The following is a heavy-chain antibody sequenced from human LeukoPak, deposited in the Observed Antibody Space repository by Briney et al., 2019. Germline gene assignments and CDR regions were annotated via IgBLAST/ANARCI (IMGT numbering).Heavy chain of an antibody. CDR2: IYHSGST. D-gene: IGHD2-21*01. CDR1: GYSISSGYY. J-gene: IGHJ3*02. V-gene: IGHV4-38-2*02. CDR3: ARDRIGAFDI. Sequence: PSETLSLTCTVSGYSISSGYYWGWIRQPPGKGLEWIGSIYHSGSTYYNPSLKSRVTISVDTSKNQFSLKLSSVTAADTAVYYCARDRIGAFDIWGQGTMVTVSS.